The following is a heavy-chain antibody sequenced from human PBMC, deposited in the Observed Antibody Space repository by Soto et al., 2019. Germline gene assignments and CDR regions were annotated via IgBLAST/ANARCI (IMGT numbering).Heavy chain of an antibody. CDR2: SRDKPQGYST. CDR1: RFTLSSYS. V-gene: IGHV3-72*01. J-gene: IGHJ4*02. D-gene: IGHD3-22*01. CDR3: VRATYFSDSSGYTRCLDY. Sequence: AGGSLRPSFAAPRFTLSSYSMHRVRPAPGKGLEWVGRSRDKPQGYSTAYAASVKGRFTTSRDESKNSAYLQMNSLKTEDTAVYYCVRATYFSDSSGYTRCLDYWGQGTLVTVSS.